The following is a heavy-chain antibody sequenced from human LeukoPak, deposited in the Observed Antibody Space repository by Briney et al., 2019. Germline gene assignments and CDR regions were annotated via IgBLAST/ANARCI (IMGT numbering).Heavy chain of an antibody. CDR3: ARDDDSSWDFDY. CDR2: ISSSSSNI. CDR1: GFTFSGYS. J-gene: IGHJ4*02. V-gene: IGHV3-48*01. Sequence: SGGSLRLSCAASGFTFSGYSLNWVRQAPGKGLEWLSYISSSSSNIYYADSVKGRFTISRDNAKSSVYLQMNSLRAEDTAVYYCARDDDSSWDFDYWGQGTLVTVSS. D-gene: IGHD6-13*01.